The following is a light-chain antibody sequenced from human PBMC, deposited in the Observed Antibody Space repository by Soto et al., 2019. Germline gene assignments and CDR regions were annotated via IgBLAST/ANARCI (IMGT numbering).Light chain of an antibody. V-gene: IGKV2D-29*02. J-gene: IGKJ5*01. CDR3: MQSTQLPPT. Sequence: DVVMNPTPLSLSVAPGPPASISCKSSQSLLHITGETFLFWYLQKPGQSPQLLIYEVSTRVSGVPDRFSGSGSVTDFTLEISRVETDDVGMYYCMQSTQLPPTFGQGTRLG. CDR1: QSLLHITGETF. CDR2: EVS.